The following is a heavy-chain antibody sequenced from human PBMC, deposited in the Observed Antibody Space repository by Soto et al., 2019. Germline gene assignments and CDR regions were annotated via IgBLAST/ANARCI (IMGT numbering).Heavy chain of an antibody. V-gene: IGHV3-30-3*01. CDR3: ARDGLFGRGPYNWKTTGRDYYYYGMDV. J-gene: IGHJ6*02. CDR1: GFTFSSYA. CDR2: ISYDGSNK. Sequence: QVQLVESGGGVVQPGRSLRLSCAASGFTFSSYAMHWVRQAPGKGLEWVAVISYDGSNKYYADSVKGRFTISRDNSKNTVYLQMNSLRAEDTAVYSCARDGLFGRGPYNWKTTGRDYYYYGMDVWGQGTTVTVSS. D-gene: IGHD1-20*01.